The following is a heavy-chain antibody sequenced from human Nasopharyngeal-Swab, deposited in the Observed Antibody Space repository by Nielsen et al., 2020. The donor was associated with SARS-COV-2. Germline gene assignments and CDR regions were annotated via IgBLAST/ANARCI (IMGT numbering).Heavy chain of an antibody. CDR1: GFTFSDYY. D-gene: IGHD3-16*01. J-gene: IGHJ4*02. CDR2: ISSSGSTI. V-gene: IGHV3-11*04. Sequence: GESLKISCAASGFTFSDYYMSWIRQAPGKGLEWVSYISSSGSTIYYADSVKGRFTISRDNAKNSLYLQMNSLRAEDTAVYYCARAYLVRLGELDYWGQGTLVTVSP. CDR3: ARAYLVRLGELDY.